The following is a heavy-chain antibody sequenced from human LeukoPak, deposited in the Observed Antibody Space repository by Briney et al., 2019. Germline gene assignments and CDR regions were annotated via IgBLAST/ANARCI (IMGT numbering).Heavy chain of an antibody. Sequence: PGGSLRLSCAASGFTFSSYSMNWVRQARGKGLEWVSSISSSSSYIYYADSVKGRFTISRDNAKNSLYLQMNSLRAEDTAVYYCSRITICGVVIIWETFDPWGQGTLVTVSS. CDR1: GFTFSSYS. CDR3: SRITICGVVIIWETFDP. J-gene: IGHJ5*02. D-gene: IGHD3-3*01. V-gene: IGHV3-21*01. CDR2: ISSSSSYI.